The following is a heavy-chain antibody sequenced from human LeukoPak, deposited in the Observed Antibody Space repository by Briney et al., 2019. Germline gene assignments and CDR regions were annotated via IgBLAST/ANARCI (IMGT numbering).Heavy chain of an antibody. CDR1: GGSIRNYY. CDR3: ASGFSAPPSYGMDV. Sequence: PSETLSLTCTVSGGSIRNYYWSWIRQPPGERLEWIGYIYYTGSTNYNPSLKSRVAISVDTSKNKFSLQLNSVTAADTAVYYCASGFSAPPSYGMDVWGQGTTVTVSS. D-gene: IGHD1-26*01. V-gene: IGHV4-59*12. J-gene: IGHJ6*02. CDR2: IYYTGST.